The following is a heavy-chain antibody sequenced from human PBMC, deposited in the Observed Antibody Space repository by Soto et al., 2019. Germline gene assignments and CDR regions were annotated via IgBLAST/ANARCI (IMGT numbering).Heavy chain of an antibody. D-gene: IGHD3-10*01. V-gene: IGHV3-11*06. CDR1: GFTFSDYY. J-gene: IGHJ5*02. CDR3: ARDRGSLITMVRGARIWFDP. CDR2: ISVSSTYA. Sequence: GGSLRLSCAASGFTFSDYYMSWIRQAPGKGLECVAYISVSSTYANYGDSVEGRFTISRDNAENSLFLQMNSLRAEDTAVYYCARDRGSLITMVRGARIWFDPWGQGTLVTVSS.